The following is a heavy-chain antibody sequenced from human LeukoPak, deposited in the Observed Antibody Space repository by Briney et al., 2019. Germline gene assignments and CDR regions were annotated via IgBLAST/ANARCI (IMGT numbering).Heavy chain of an antibody. J-gene: IGHJ4*02. CDR3: GRGSSPIYIDS. CDR2: IYYIGST. CDR1: GGSITSHY. D-gene: IGHD5-24*01. Sequence: SETLSLTCTVSGGSITSHYWSCVPHPPGKELDCVGYIYYIGSTNYNPSLKSLLTISIATSKNQFSLKLSSATAADTAVYYCGRGSSPIYIDSWGQGTLVTVSS. V-gene: IGHV4-59*11.